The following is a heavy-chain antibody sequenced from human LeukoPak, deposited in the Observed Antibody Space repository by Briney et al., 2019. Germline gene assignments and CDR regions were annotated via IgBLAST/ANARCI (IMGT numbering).Heavy chain of an antibody. V-gene: IGHV1-69*05. Sequence: ASVKVSCKASGGTFSSYAISWVRQAPGQGLEWMGRIIPIFGTAIYAQKFQGRVTITTDESTSTAYMELSSLRSEDTAVYYCASVRGGSKNPVMGLDYWGQGTLVTVSS. CDR2: IIPIFGTA. D-gene: IGHD2-15*01. J-gene: IGHJ4*02. CDR1: GGTFSSYA. CDR3: ASVRGGSKNPVMGLDY.